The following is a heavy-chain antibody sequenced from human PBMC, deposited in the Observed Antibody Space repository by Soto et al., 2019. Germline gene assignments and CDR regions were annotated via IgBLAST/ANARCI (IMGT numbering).Heavy chain of an antibody. V-gene: IGHV1-69*01. CDR3: ARVDSSLVRLVAQFYFDP. Sequence: QVQLVQSGAEVKEPGSSVKVSCKASGGTFNGYSISWVRQAPGQGLEWVGGTIPIFTTANYAQKFQGRLTMTADESTNTAYRELSGLLSDDRAIYYGARVDSSLVRLVAQFYFDPWGKGTLVTVPS. CDR2: TIPIFTTA. J-gene: IGHJ4*02. D-gene: IGHD3-10*01. CDR1: GGTFNGYS.